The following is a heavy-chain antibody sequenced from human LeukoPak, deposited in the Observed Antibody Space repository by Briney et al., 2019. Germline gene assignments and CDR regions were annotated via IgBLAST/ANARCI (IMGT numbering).Heavy chain of an antibody. CDR1: GFIFSSYA. D-gene: IGHD3-16*01. J-gene: IGHJ6*03. Sequence: PGGSLRLSCEASGFIFSSYAMSWVRQAPGKGLEWVSCIIDSGDITYYANSVKGRFTISRDNSKNTLYLQMNSLRAEDTAVYYCAKLGGQEVYNYYVGVWGKGTTVAVSS. CDR3: AKLGGQEVYNYYVGV. CDR2: IIDSGDIT. V-gene: IGHV3-23*01.